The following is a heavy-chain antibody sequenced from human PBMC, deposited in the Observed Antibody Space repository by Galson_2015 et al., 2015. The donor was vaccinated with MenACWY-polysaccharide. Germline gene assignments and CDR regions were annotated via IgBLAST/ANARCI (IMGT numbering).Heavy chain of an antibody. J-gene: IGHJ4*02. CDR2: ISGSGGET. CDR1: GFTFSSYA. Sequence: SLRLSCAASGFTFSSYAMSWVRQAPGKGLEWVSAISGSGGETYYADSVKGRFTISRDNSKNTLYLQMNSLRAEDTAVYYCASLYSSSYFDYSGQGTLVTVSS. CDR3: ASLYSSSYFDY. V-gene: IGHV3-23*01. D-gene: IGHD6-6*01.